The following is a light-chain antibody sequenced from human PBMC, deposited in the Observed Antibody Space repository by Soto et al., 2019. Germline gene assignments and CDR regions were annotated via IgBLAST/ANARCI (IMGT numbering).Light chain of an antibody. V-gene: IGKV1-33*01. Sequence: IQMTQSPSSLSASVGDRLTITCQASQDISTYLNWYQQKPGKTPKLQISDAYKLEPGVPSRFSGSEHGKDFTFNITSLQHEDIAPYYCQKYDNLRTFGQGPKVEI. CDR2: DAY. CDR3: QKYDNLRT. J-gene: IGKJ2*01. CDR1: QDISTY.